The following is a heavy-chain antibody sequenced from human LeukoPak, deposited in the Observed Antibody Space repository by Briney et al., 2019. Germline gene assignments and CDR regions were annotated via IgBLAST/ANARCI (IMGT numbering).Heavy chain of an antibody. CDR3: VREHYDFFLDY. CDR1: EFVFSTYY. Sequence: GGSLRLSCAASEFVFSTYYMHWVRQAPGKGLEWVSSIRGESDYIYYRDSVKGRFTVSRDNAKNSLYLQMNRLRVEDTAVYFCVREHYDFFLDYWGQGTLVTVSS. D-gene: IGHD3-3*01. J-gene: IGHJ4*02. V-gene: IGHV3-21*06. CDR2: IRGESDYI.